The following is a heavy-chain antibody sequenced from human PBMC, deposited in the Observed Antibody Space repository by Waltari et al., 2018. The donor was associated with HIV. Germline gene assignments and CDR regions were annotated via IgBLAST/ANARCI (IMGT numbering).Heavy chain of an antibody. V-gene: IGHV3-74*01. CDR3: SRDTFGEYDY. Sequence: EVQLVQSGGGLIKPGGSLRLSCAASGFSVSSYWMHWVRQTPGKGLVWVSRINIDGSRIDYADSVRDRFTISRDSAKNTLSLQMNSLTEEDTAVYYCSRDTFGEYDYWGQGTLVTVSS. J-gene: IGHJ4*02. CDR2: INIDGSRI. CDR1: GFSVSSYW. D-gene: IGHD3-10*01.